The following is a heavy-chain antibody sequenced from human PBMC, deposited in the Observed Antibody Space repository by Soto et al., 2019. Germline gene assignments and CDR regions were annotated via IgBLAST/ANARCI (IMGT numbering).Heavy chain of an antibody. CDR1: GGSIASDDFY. CDR3: VRGRGYYYGRSGYYLDY. J-gene: IGHJ4*02. CDR2: IYYSENT. D-gene: IGHD3-22*01. Sequence: TVSGGSIASDDFYWTWARQSPGKGPEWIGYIYYSENTYYNPSLKNRITISIDASKNQFSLKLNSVTAADTAVYYCVRGRGYYYGRSGYYLDYWGQGALVTVSS. V-gene: IGHV4-30-4*01.